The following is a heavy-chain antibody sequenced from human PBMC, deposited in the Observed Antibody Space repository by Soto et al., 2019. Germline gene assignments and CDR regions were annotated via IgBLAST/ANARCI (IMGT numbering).Heavy chain of an antibody. D-gene: IGHD2-2*01. CDR3: AKAVIVVVPAAMDWYFDL. J-gene: IGHJ2*01. V-gene: IGHV3-23*01. Sequence: PGGSLRLSCAASGFTFSSYAMSWVRQAPGKGLEWVSAISGSSGSTYYADSVKGRFTISRYNSKNTLYLQMNSLRAEDTAVYYCAKAVIVVVPAAMDWYFDLWGRGTLVTVSS. CDR2: ISGSSGST. CDR1: GFTFSSYA.